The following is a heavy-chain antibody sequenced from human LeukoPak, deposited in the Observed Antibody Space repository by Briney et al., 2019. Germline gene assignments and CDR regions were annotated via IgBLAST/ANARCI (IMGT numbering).Heavy chain of an antibody. D-gene: IGHD2-8*01. V-gene: IGHV3-7*01. CDR1: GFTFSSYW. Sequence: PGGSLRLSCAASGFTFSSYWMSWVRQAPGKGLEWVANIKQDGSEKYYVDSVKGRFTISRDNAENSLYLQMNSLRAEDTAVYYCARGGPTRLSPIDYWGQGTLVTVSS. CDR3: ARGGPTRLSPIDY. CDR2: IKQDGSEK. J-gene: IGHJ4*02.